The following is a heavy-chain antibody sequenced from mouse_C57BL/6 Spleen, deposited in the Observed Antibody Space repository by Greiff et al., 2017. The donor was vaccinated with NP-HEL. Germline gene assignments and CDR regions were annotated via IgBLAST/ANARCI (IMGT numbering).Heavy chain of an antibody. CDR1: GFTFSDAW. CDR2: IRNKANNHAT. J-gene: IGHJ4*01. CDR3: TLLTMVRTSYYAMDY. Sequence: EVMLVESGGGLVQPGGSMKLSCAASGFTFSDAWMDWVRQSPEKGLEWVAEIRNKANNHATYYAESVKGRFTISRDDSKSSVYLQMNSLRAEDTGIYYCTLLTMVRTSYYAMDYWGQGTSVTVSS. V-gene: IGHV6-6*01. D-gene: IGHD2-2*01.